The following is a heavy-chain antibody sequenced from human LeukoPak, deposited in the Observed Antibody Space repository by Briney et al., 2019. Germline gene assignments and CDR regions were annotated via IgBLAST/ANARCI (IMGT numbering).Heavy chain of an antibody. CDR1: GGSISSDNYY. V-gene: IGHV4-39*01. CDR3: LMYSGSSGWFDP. J-gene: IGHJ5*02. Sequence: SETLSLNCTVSGGSISSDNYYWGWIRQPPGKGLGWIGLIYYNGRTFYDPSLQSRVTISVDTSKNQFSLKLSSVSAADTAVYYCLMYSGSSGWFDPWGQGTLVTVSS. CDR2: IYYNGRT. D-gene: IGHD6-6*01.